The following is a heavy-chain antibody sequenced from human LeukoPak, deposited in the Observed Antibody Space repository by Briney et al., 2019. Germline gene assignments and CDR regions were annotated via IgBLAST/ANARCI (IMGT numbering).Heavy chain of an antibody. J-gene: IGHJ4*02. CDR1: GFTFSSYS. CDR2: ISYDGSNK. CDR3: ANWYSGDY. D-gene: IGHD6-13*01. V-gene: IGHV3-30*18. Sequence: GGSLRLSCAASGFTFSSYSMNWVRQAPGKGLEWVAVISYDGSNKYYADSVKGRFTISRDNSKNTLYLQMNSLRAEDTAVYYCANWYSGDYWGQGTLVTVSS.